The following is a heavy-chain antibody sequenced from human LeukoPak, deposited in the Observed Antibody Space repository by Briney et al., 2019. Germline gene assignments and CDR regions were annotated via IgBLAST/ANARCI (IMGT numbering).Heavy chain of an antibody. CDR1: GGSISSYY. J-gene: IGHJ5*02. V-gene: IGHV4-59*06. D-gene: IGHD2-2*02. Sequence: SETLSLTCTVSGGSISSYYWSWIRQHPGKGLEWIGYIYYSGSTYYNPSLKSRVTISVDTSKNQFSLKLSSVTAADTAVYYCARDIVVVPAAIGSFWFDPWGQGTLVTVSS. CDR3: ARDIVVVPAAIGSFWFDP. CDR2: IYYSGST.